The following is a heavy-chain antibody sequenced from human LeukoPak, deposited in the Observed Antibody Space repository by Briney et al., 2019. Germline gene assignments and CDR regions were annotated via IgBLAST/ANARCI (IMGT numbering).Heavy chain of an antibody. CDR3: ARGPATTVTTGGPLGY. CDR2: IYYSGST. Sequence: ASETLSLTCTVSGGSISSSSYYWGWIRQHPGKGLEWIGYIYYSGSTYYNPSLKSRVTISVDTSKNQFSLKLSSVTAADTAVYYCARGPATTVTTGGPLGYWGQGTLVTVSS. V-gene: IGHV4-31*03. J-gene: IGHJ4*02. CDR1: GGSISSSSYY. D-gene: IGHD4-17*01.